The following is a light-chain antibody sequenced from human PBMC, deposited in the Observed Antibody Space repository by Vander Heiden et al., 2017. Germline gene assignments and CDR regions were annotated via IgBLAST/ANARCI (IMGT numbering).Light chain of an antibody. CDR1: QSVSSSY. Sequence: EIVLTQSPGTLSLSPGERATLSCRASQSVSSSYLAWYQQKPGQAPRLLIYGASSRATGIPDRFCGSGSGTDFTLTISRLDPEDFAVYYCQQYGSSPRTFGQGTKVEIK. CDR3: QQYGSSPRT. V-gene: IGKV3-20*01. J-gene: IGKJ1*01. CDR2: GAS.